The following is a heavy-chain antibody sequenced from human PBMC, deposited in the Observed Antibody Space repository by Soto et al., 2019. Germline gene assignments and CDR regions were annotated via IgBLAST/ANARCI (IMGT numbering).Heavy chain of an antibody. CDR3: ASSRVGYCTNGVCYYFDY. J-gene: IGHJ4*02. CDR2: IYHSGST. Sequence: PSETLSLTCAVSGYSISSGYYWGWIRQPPGKGLEWIGSIYHSGSTYYNPSLKSRVTISVDTSKNQFSLKLSSVTAADTAVYYCASSRVGYCTNGVCYYFDYWDQEXLVTVYS. V-gene: IGHV4-38-2*01. CDR1: GYSISSGYY. D-gene: IGHD2-8*01.